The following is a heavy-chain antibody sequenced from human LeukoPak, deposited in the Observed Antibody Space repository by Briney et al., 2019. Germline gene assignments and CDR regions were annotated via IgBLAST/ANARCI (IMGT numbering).Heavy chain of an antibody. CDR3: AKDRIASGSYYRHYFDY. CDR2: ISGSGGST. D-gene: IGHD1-26*01. Sequence: GGSLRLSCAASGFTFSSYGMSRVRQAPGKGLEWVSAISGSGGSTYYADSVKGRFTISRDNSKNTLYLQMNSLRAEDTAVYYCAKDRIASGSYYRHYFDYWGQGTLVTVSS. J-gene: IGHJ4*02. V-gene: IGHV3-23*01. CDR1: GFTFSSYG.